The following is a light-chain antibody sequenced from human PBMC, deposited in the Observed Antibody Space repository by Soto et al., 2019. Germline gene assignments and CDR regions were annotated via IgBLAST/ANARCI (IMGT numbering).Light chain of an antibody. V-gene: IGLV2-14*01. J-gene: IGLJ2*01. CDR1: SRAVGGYNY. CDR2: DVS. CDR3: SSYTSSSTLEVV. Sequence: QSALTQPASVSGSPGQSITISCTGTSRAVGGYNYVSWYQQHPGKAPKLMIYDVSTRPSGVSNRFSGSKSGNTASLTISGLQAEDEADYYCSSYTSSSTLEVVFGGGTKLTVL.